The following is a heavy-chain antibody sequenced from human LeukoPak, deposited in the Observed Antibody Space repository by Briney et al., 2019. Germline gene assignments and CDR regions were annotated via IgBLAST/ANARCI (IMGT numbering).Heavy chain of an antibody. J-gene: IGHJ6*02. Sequence: HGESLKISCKGSGYWFTSYWIGWVRQLPGKGLEWMGIIYPGSSDIRYSPSFQGQVTISADNSISTAYLQWSSLRASDIAMYYCARLTSRPPGRYYYYAMDVWGQGTTVTVSS. CDR1: GYWFTSYW. CDR2: IYPGSSDI. CDR3: ARLTSRPPGRYYYYAMDV. D-gene: IGHD6-25*01. V-gene: IGHV5-51*01.